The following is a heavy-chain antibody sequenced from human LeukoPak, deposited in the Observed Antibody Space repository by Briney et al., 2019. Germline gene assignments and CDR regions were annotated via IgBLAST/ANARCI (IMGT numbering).Heavy chain of an antibody. CDR3: ARDSALGFSSSWATDY. J-gene: IGHJ4*02. Sequence: ASVRVSCKTSRYTFNDSYMHWVRQAPGQGPEWMGWINASSGVTNYAQNSQGRVTMTRDTSISTAYMELMRLTYDDTAVYFCARDSALGFSSSWATDYWGQGTLVSVSS. V-gene: IGHV1-2*02. CDR2: INASSGVT. D-gene: IGHD6-13*01. CDR1: RYTFNDSY.